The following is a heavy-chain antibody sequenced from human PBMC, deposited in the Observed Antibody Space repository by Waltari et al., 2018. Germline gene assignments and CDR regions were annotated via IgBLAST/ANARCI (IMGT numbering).Heavy chain of an antibody. Sequence: QLQLQESGPGLVKPSETLSLTCTVSGGSISSSSYYWGWIRQPPGKGLEWIGYIYYSGSTNYNPSLKSRVTISVDTSKNQFSLRLNSVTAADTAVYYCARDHDYGDYGYFDYWGQGTLVTVSS. D-gene: IGHD4-17*01. J-gene: IGHJ4*02. CDR2: IYYSGST. CDR3: ARDHDYGDYGYFDY. CDR1: GGSISSSSYY. V-gene: IGHV4-61*05.